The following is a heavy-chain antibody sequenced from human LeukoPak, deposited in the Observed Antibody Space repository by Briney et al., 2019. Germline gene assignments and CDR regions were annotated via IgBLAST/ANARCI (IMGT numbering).Heavy chain of an antibody. CDR2: IYYSGST. CDR1: GGSISSYY. Sequence: SETLSLTCPVSGGSISSYYWSWIRQPPGKGLEWIGYIYYSGSTNYNPSLKSRVTISVDTSKNQFSLKLSSVTAADTAVYYCARSSYYYDSSGYYSLRFDYWGQGTLVTVSS. D-gene: IGHD3-22*01. V-gene: IGHV4-59*01. CDR3: ARSSYYYDSSGYYSLRFDY. J-gene: IGHJ4*02.